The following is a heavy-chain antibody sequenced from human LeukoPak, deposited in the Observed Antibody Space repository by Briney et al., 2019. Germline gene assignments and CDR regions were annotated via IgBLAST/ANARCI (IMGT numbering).Heavy chain of an antibody. CDR2: INPSSGGT. Sequence: GASVKVSCKASGYTFTGYHMHWVRQAPGQGLEWMGWINPSSGGTNYARKLQGRVTMTTDTSTSTAYMELRSLRSDDTAVYYCARDGYRLSGYFYYMDVWGKGTTVTVSS. CDR1: GYTFTGYH. V-gene: IGHV1-2*02. J-gene: IGHJ6*03. CDR3: ARDGYRLSGYFYYMDV. D-gene: IGHD2-2*03.